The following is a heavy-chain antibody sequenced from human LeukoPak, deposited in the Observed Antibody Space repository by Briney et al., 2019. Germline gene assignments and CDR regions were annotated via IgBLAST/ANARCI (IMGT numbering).Heavy chain of an antibody. CDR3: ARGHGDYYFDY. Sequence: GASVKVSCKASGYTFTSYDINWVRQAPGQGLEWMGGIIPIFGTANYAQKFQGRVTITADESTSTAYMELSSLRSEDTAVYYCARGHGDYYFDYWGQGTLVTVSS. CDR1: GYTFTSYD. D-gene: IGHD7-27*01. V-gene: IGHV1-69*13. J-gene: IGHJ4*02. CDR2: IIPIFGTA.